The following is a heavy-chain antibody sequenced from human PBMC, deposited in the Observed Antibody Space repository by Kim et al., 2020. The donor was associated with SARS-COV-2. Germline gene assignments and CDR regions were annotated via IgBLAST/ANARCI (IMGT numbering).Heavy chain of an antibody. V-gene: IGHV4-39*01. CDR2: IYYIGST. D-gene: IGHD3-22*01. Sequence: SETLSLTCTVSGGSISSSSYYWGWIRQPPGKGLEWIGTIYYIGSTYYNPSLKSRVTISVDTSKNQFSLKLSSVTAADTAVYYCARRSYYDSSGYYKYWGQGTLVTVSS. CDR3: ARRSYYDSSGYYKY. J-gene: IGHJ4*02. CDR1: GGSISSSSYY.